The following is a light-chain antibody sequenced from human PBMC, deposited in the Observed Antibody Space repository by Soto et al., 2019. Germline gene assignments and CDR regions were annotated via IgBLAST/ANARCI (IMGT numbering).Light chain of an antibody. CDR1: KFGNKY. CDR3: QAWDSSHVV. V-gene: IGLV3-1*01. J-gene: IGLJ2*01. CDR2: QDI. Sequence: SYELTQPPSVSVSPGQTASFTCSGYKFGNKYVCWYQQKAGQSPVLVIYQDIKRPSGIPERFSGSNSGDTSTLTISGTQAMDEADYYCQAWDSSHVVFGGGTKLTVL.